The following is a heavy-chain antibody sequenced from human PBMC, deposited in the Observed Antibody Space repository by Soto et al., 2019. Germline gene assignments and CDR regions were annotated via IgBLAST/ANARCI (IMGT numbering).Heavy chain of an antibody. CDR2: IYWDDDK. CDR1: GFSLSTPGVG. CDR3: AHRDEDYYYAMDV. V-gene: IGHV2-5*02. Sequence: QITLKESGPTLAKPTQTLTLTCTFSGFSLSTPGVGVGWISPPPGKALEWLALIYWDDDKRYSQTLDSKLTITTDTSKNQVVLTMTNTDPVDTATYSCAHRDEDYYYAMDVWGQGTTVTVSS. J-gene: IGHJ6*02.